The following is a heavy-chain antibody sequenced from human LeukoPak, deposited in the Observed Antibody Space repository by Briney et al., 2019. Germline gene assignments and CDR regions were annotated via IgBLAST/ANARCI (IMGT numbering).Heavy chain of an antibody. CDR1: GFTFRAYA. CDR3: AKNYDILTGYYPDDAFDI. Sequence: GGSLRLSCAGSGFTFRAYAMIWVRQAPGKGLEWASAISDSGGSTYYADSVKGRFTISRDNSKNTLYLQMNSLRAEDTAVYYCAKNYDILTGYYPDDAFDIWGQGTMVTVSS. J-gene: IGHJ3*02. CDR2: ISDSGGST. D-gene: IGHD3-9*01. V-gene: IGHV3-23*01.